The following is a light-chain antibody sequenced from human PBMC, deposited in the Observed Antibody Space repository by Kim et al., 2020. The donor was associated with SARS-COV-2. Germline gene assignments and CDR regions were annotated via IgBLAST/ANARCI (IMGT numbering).Light chain of an antibody. CDR3: QSYDSTLSGVV. CDR1: SSNIGAGYD. CDR2: ANN. Sequence: QSVLTQPPSVSGAPGQRVTISCTGSSSNIGAGYDVHWYQQLPGTAPKLLIYANNIRPSGVPDRFSGSKSGTSASLAVTGLQAEDEADYYCQSYDSTLSGVVFGGGTRLAVL. J-gene: IGLJ3*02. V-gene: IGLV1-40*01.